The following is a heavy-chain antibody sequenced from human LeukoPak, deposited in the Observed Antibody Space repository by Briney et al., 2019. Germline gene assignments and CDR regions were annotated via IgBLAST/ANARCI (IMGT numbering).Heavy chain of an antibody. CDR3: ARVSDIAPAVTFVY. D-gene: IGHD6-13*01. CDR2: INPNSGDT. Sequence: GASVKVSCKASRYTFTGYYMHWVRQAPGQGLEWMGWINPNSGDTNYAQKFQGRVTMTRDTSISTAYMELSRLRFDDTAVYYCARVSDIAPAVTFVYWGQGTLVTVSS. J-gene: IGHJ4*02. CDR1: RYTFTGYY. V-gene: IGHV1-2*02.